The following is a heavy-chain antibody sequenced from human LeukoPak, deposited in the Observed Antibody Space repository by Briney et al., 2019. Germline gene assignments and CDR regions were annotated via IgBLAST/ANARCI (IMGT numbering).Heavy chain of an antibody. CDR1: GFTFTTYW. J-gene: IGHJ4*02. Sequence: GGSLRLSCAASGFTFTTYWMGWVRQAPGKGLEWVANIKQDGSEQYYVDSVKGRFTISRDNSKNTLYLQMNSLRAEDTAVYYCAKGGPFGVLTPYYFDYWGQGTLVTVSS. CDR3: AKGGPFGVLTPYYFDY. D-gene: IGHD3-3*01. CDR2: IKQDGSEQ. V-gene: IGHV3-7*03.